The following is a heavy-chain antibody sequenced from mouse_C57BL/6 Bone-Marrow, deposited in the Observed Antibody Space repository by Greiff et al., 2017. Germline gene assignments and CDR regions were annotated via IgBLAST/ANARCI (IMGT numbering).Heavy chain of an antibody. V-gene: IGHV1-61*01. J-gene: IGHJ4*01. CDR3: ARGLYSNYDLAMDD. CDR2: IYPSDSET. CDR1: GYTFTSYW. D-gene: IGHD2-5*01. Sequence: QVQLQQPGAELVRPGSSVKLSCKASGYTFTSYWMDWVKQRPGQGLEWIGNIYPSDSETHYNQKFKDKATLTVDKSSSTAYMQLSSLTSEDAACYYCARGLYSNYDLAMDDWGQGTSVTVSS.